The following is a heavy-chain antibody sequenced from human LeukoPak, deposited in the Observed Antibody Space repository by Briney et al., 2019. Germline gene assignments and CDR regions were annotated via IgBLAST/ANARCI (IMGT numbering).Heavy chain of an antibody. CDR3: ARGRYSAGDNWFDP. CDR2: IYTSGST. D-gene: IGHD3-9*01. Sequence: SETLSLTCTVSSGSISSGGYYWSWIRQHPGKGLEWIGYIYTSGSTYYNPSLKSRVTLSVDSSNNQFSLKLSSMTAADTAVYYCARGRYSAGDNWFDPWGQGTLVTVSS. CDR1: SGSISSGGYY. V-gene: IGHV4-31*03. J-gene: IGHJ5*02.